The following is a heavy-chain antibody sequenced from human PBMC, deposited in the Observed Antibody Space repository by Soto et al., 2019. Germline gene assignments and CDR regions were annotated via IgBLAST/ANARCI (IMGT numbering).Heavy chain of an antibody. CDR3: ASIHSHGNPEVVDL. V-gene: IGHV1-69*01. J-gene: IGHJ4*02. Sequence: SVKVSSMASGGTFSSYSISWVRQALGQGIEWMGAFIPIFGTANYAQKFQGRVTITADESTSTAYMELSSLRSENTAVYYWASIHSHGNPEVVDLCAQRTLVT. CDR2: FIPIFGTA. CDR1: GGTFSSYS. D-gene: IGHD2-15*01.